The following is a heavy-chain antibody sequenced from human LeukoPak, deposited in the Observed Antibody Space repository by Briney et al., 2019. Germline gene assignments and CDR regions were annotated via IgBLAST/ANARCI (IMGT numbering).Heavy chain of an antibody. CDR1: GYTFTSYG. CDR2: ISAYNGNT. Sequence: GASVKVSCKASGYTFTSYGISWVRQAPGQGLEWMGWISAYNGNTNYAQKLQGRVTMTTDTSTSTAYMELRSLRSDDTAVYYCARACSGGSCYLLGYYYDGMDVWGQGTTVTVSS. D-gene: IGHD2-15*01. V-gene: IGHV1-18*01. CDR3: ARACSGGSCYLLGYYYDGMDV. J-gene: IGHJ6*02.